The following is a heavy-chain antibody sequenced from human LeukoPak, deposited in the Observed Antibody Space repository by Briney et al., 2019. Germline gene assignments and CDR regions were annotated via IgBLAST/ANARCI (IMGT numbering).Heavy chain of an antibody. CDR3: ATRLPFTGYKN. D-gene: IGHD5-24*01. J-gene: IGHJ4*01. V-gene: IGHV3-48*03. CDR1: GGTLSTYE. CDR2: MSRTADRI. Sequence: GGSLRLSCTIFGGTLSTYEFNWVRQAPGKRPEWISYMSRTADRIDHADSVKGRFTMPRDNAKNSVYLQMNSLRVDDTAIYYCATRLPFTGYKNWGQGTLVTVSS.